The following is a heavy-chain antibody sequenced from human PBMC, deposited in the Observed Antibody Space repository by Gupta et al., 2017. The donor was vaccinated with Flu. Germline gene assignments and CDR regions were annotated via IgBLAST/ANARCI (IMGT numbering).Heavy chain of an antibody. CDR2: INTDGSTI. D-gene: IGHD5-18*01. CDR3: TRYSFGYSDY. CDR1: GFTSSSYW. J-gene: IGHJ4*02. Sequence: EVQLVESGGGLVQPGGSLRPSWPASGFTSSSYWMVWVRQAPGKGLVWVSRINTDGSTISYADSVKGRFTISRDNAKNTLYLQMNNLSAEDTAMYHCTRYSFGYSDYWGQGTLVTVSS. V-gene: IGHV3-74*01.